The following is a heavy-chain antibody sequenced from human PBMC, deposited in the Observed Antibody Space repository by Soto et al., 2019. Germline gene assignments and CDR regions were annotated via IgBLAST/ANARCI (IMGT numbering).Heavy chain of an antibody. CDR1: GFTFSTYS. CDR3: ARDHQWLVPDNF. Sequence: GGSLRLSCAASGFTFSTYSMSWVRQAPGKGLEWISSIRRTSGYIYYADSVTGRFTISRDNAKNSLYLQMTSLRAEDTAVYYCARDHQWLVPDNFWGQGTLVTVSS. D-gene: IGHD6-19*01. V-gene: IGHV3-21*01. CDR2: IRRTSGYI. J-gene: IGHJ4*02.